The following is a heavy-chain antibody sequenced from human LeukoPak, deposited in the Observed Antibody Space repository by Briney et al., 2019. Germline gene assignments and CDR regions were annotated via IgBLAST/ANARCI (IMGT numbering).Heavy chain of an antibody. CDR1: GFTFSNYG. Sequence: SGGSLTLSCATSGFTFSNYGMHWVRQVTGKGLEWVSGIGTADDTYYTGSVKGRFTISRENAKNFLYLQMNSLRAGDTAVYYCTRAARSGYSYGWSFDFWGQGTLVTVSS. D-gene: IGHD3-10*01. CDR3: TRAARSGYSYGWSFDF. V-gene: IGHV3-13*01. J-gene: IGHJ4*02. CDR2: IGTADDT.